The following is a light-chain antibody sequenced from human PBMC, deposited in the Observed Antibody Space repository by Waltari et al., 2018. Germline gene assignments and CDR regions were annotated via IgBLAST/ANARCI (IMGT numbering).Light chain of an antibody. CDR1: RSTTGSNY. CDR3: AAWDDSLSGRV. Sequence: QSVLTQPPSASGTPGQRLTISFSGIRSTTGSNYGSWYQQLPGTAPNLLNYRNNQRPSGVPDRFSGSKSGTSASLAISGLRSEDEADYYCAAWDDSLSGRVFGGGTKVTVL. CDR2: RNN. V-gene: IGLV1-47*01. J-gene: IGLJ3*02.